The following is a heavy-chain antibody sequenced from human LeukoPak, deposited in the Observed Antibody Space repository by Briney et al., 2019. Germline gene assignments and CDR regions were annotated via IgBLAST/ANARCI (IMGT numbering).Heavy chain of an antibody. CDR2: IYYSGST. J-gene: IGHJ1*01. Sequence: PSDTLSLTCAVSGYSITSSNWWGWIRQPPGKGLEWIGYIYYSGSTHYNPSLKSRVTMSVDTSKNQFSLKLSSVTAADTAVYYCASTVVISDTEYFQHWGQGTLVTVSS. CDR3: ASTVVISDTEYFQH. V-gene: IGHV4-28*01. CDR1: GYSITSSNW. D-gene: IGHD4-23*01.